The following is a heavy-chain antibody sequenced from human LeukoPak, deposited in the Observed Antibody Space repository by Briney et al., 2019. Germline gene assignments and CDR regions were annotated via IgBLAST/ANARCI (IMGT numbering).Heavy chain of an antibody. V-gene: IGHV3-30*02. CDR2: IRYDGSVK. Sequence: PGGSLRFSCAASGFTLSDYGMHWVRQAPGKGLEWVTFIRYDGSVKYYADSVKGRFTISRDNSKKTLYLQMNSLRAEDTAVYYCAKVPVYDSTAGDGYWGQGALVTASS. CDR3: AKVPVYDSTAGDGY. J-gene: IGHJ4*02. CDR1: GFTLSDYG. D-gene: IGHD3-22*01.